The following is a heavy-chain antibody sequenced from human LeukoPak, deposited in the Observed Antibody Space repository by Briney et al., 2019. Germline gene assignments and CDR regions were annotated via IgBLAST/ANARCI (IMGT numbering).Heavy chain of an antibody. J-gene: IGHJ5*02. V-gene: IGHV3-30*03. CDR1: GFTFSGSG. CDR3: AREGPARIQLWARLFNWFDP. CDR2: ISYDGSNK. D-gene: IGHD5-18*01. Sequence: PGGSLRLSCAASGFTFSGSGMHWVRQAPGKGLEWVAVISYDGSNKFYADSVKGRFTISRDSSNYTLYLQMNSLRVEDTAVYYCAREGPARIQLWARLFNWFDPWGQGTLVTVSS.